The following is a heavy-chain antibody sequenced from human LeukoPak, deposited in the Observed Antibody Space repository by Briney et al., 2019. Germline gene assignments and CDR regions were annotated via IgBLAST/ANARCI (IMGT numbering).Heavy chain of an antibody. V-gene: IGHV3-33*01. D-gene: IGHD2-8*01. CDR3: ARTNDYPRGKDYMDV. CDR1: GFTFSSYG. J-gene: IGHJ6*03. Sequence: GGSLRLSCAASGFTFSSYGMHWVRQAPGKGLEWVAFIGYNGTNKYYADSVKGRFTISRDNAKSSLYLQMNSLRAEDTAVYYCARTNDYPRGKDYMDVWGKGTAVTVSS. CDR2: IGYNGTNK.